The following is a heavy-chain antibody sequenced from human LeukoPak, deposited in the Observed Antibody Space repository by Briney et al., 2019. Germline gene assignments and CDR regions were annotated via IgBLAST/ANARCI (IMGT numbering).Heavy chain of an antibody. CDR3: AKAPYGDYTEFDY. CDR1: GFTVSSNY. CDR2: IYSGGST. J-gene: IGHJ4*02. Sequence: GRSLRLSCAASGFTVSSNYMSWVRQAPGKGLEWVSVIYSGGSTYYADSVKGRFTISRDNSKNTLYLQMNSLRAEDTAVYYCAKAPYGDYTEFDYWGQGTLVTVSS. V-gene: IGHV3-66*01. D-gene: IGHD4-17*01.